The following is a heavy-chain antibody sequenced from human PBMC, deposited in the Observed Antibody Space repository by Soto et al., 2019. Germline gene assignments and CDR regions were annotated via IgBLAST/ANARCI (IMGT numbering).Heavy chain of an antibody. V-gene: IGHV5-10-1*01. CDR3: ARLSGDIVVVPAAVTDY. J-gene: IGHJ4*02. CDR2: IDPSDSYT. Sequence: PGESLKISCQVSGYNFATHWIGWVRHKAGKGLEWMGRIDPSDSYTNYSPSFQGHVTISADKSISTAYLQWSSLKASDTAMYYCARLSGDIVVVPAAVTDYWGQGTLVTVSS. D-gene: IGHD2-2*01. CDR1: GYNFATHW.